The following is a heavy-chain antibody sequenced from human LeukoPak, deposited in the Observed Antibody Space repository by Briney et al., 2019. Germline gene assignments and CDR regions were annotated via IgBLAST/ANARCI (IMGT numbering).Heavy chain of an antibody. V-gene: IGHV3-30*04. J-gene: IGHJ4*02. CDR2: ISYDGSNK. D-gene: IGHD6-13*01. Sequence: PGGSLRLSCAASGFTFSSYAMHWVRQAPGKGLEWVAVISYDGSNKCYADSVKGRFTISRDNSKNTLYVQMNSLRVEDTAVYYCARDPKQLTYFDYWGQGTLVTVSS. CDR3: ARDPKQLTYFDY. CDR1: GFTFSSYA.